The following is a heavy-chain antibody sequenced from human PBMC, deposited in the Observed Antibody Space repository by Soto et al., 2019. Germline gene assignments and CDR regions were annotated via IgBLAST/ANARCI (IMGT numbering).Heavy chain of an antibody. Sequence: GESLKISCKGSGYSFRSYWIGWVRQMPGKGLEWMVIIYPEDSDIRYSPSFQGQVTISTDKSISTAYLQWSSLKASDTAMYFCATGGSGAPYYFDYWGQGTLVTVSS. J-gene: IGHJ4*02. D-gene: IGHD3-16*01. V-gene: IGHV5-51*01. CDR2: IYPEDSDI. CDR1: GYSFRSYW. CDR3: ATGGSGAPYYFDY.